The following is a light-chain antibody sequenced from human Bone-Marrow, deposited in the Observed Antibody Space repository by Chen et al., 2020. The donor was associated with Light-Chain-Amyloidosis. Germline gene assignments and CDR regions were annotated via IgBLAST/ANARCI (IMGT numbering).Light chain of an antibody. J-gene: IGKJ5*01. CDR2: AAS. V-gene: IGKV1-16*01. Sequence: DIELTQSPSSLPASVGDRVTITCRATQGINKYLVWSQQKPGKAPKSLIYAASNLHSGVPSRFSGSGSGTYFTLTISSLQPEDFGTYYCQQFKSYPITFGQGTRLEIK. CDR1: QGINKY. CDR3: QQFKSYPIT.